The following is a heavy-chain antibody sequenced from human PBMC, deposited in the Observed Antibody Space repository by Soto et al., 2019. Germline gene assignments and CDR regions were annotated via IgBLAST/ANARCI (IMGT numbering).Heavy chain of an antibody. J-gene: IGHJ6*01. CDR1: GFSLTTSGVG. CDR2: IYWDNSN. CDR3: AHRRVGQGMAV. V-gene: IGHV2-5*02. Sequence: QITLKESGPTLVKPTQTLTLTCSFSGFSLTTSGVGVAWIRQPPGKALEWVTVIYWDNSNYGNPSLKTRLTXTXXTSKNQVVLTMTNVDPVDTGTYYCAHRRVGQGMAVRGQGTTVTVSS. D-gene: IGHD3-16*01.